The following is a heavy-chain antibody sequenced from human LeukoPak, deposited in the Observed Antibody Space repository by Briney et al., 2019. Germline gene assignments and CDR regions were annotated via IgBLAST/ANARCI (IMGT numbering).Heavy chain of an antibody. CDR1: GATFSSYA. D-gene: IGHD4-17*01. J-gene: IGHJ4*02. CDR2: IIPIFGTA. CDR3: ARGRTKPTVTTFDY. Sequence: SVKLSCKASGATFSSYAISWVRQAPGQGLEWMGGIIPIFGTANYEQKFPGRVTITASESTSTAYMELRSLRSEDTAVYYCARGRTKPTVTTFDYWGEGTLVTVSS. V-gene: IGHV1-69*13.